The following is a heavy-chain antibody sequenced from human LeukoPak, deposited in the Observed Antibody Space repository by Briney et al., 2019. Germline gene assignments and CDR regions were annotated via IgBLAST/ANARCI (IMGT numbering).Heavy chain of an antibody. Sequence: ASVKVSCKAPGYIFTNHAMHWVRQAPGQGLEWMGGIIPIFGTANYAQKFQGRVTITADESTSTAYMELSSLRSEDTAVYYCARGGWSDWTQFDYWGQGTLVTVSS. D-gene: IGHD6-19*01. V-gene: IGHV1-69*13. J-gene: IGHJ4*02. CDR1: GYIFTNHA. CDR2: IIPIFGTA. CDR3: ARGGWSDWTQFDY.